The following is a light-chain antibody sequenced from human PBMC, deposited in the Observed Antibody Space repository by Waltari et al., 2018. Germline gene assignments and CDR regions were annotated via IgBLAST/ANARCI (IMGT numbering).Light chain of an antibody. CDR3: QQSYDTLWS. CDR2: HAS. J-gene: IGKJ1*01. Sequence: DIEMTQSPSSLSASIGDIVSMTCRASQTLSSALNWYQQKPGKAPKLLVYHASTVQNGVPSRFSGRGSGTNFALIINDLQPEDFGTYYCQQSYDTLWSFGPGTTVDIK. V-gene: IGKV1-39*01. CDR1: QTLSSA.